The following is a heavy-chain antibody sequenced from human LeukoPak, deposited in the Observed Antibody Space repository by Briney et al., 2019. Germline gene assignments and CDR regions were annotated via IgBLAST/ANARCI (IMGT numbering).Heavy chain of an antibody. V-gene: IGHV3-49*03. CDR1: GFTFGEYA. CDR3: SRDRDPSYDFKKYEY. Sequence: GRSLRLSCTTSGFTFGEYAMSWFRQAPGKGLEWIGFIRSKAYGGTTEYAASVKGRFTISRDDSKGVAYLQMNSLESEDTAVYFCSRDRDPSYDFKKYEYWGQGTLVTVSS. CDR2: IRSKAYGGTT. J-gene: IGHJ4*02. D-gene: IGHD3/OR15-3a*01.